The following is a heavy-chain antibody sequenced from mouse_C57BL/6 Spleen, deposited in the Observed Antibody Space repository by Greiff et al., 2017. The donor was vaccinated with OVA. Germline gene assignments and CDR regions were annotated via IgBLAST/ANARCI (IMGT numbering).Heavy chain of an antibody. Sequence: EVQLQQSGPELVKPGASVKISCKASGYTFTDYYMNWVKQSHGKSLEWIGDINPNNGGTGYNQKFKGKATLTVDKSSSTAYMELRSLTSEDSAVYYCARSEGENLCFAYWGQGTLVTVSA. CDR2: INPNNGGT. V-gene: IGHV1-26*01. J-gene: IGHJ3*01. CDR3: ARSEGENLCFAY. CDR1: GYTFTDYY.